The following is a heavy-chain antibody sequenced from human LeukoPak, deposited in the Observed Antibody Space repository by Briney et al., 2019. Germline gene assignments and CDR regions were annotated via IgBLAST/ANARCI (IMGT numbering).Heavy chain of an antibody. Sequence: GGSLRLSCAASGFIFSSYAMSWVRQAPGKGLEWVSAISGSGGSTYYADSVKGRFTISRDNSKNTLYLKMNSLRAEDRAVYYCAKVSEEGAYRSGWYVEGYYFDYWGQETLVTVSS. J-gene: IGHJ4*02. CDR1: GFIFSSYA. V-gene: IGHV3-23*01. D-gene: IGHD6-19*01. CDR2: ISGSGGST. CDR3: AKVSEEGAYRSGWYVEGYYFDY.